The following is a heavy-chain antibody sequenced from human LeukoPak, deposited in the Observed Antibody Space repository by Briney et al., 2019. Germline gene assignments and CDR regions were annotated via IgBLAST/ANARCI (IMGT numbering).Heavy chain of an antibody. Sequence: SETLSLTCTVSGYSISSGYYWGWIRQPPGKGLEWIGSIYHSGSTYYNPSLKSRVTISVDTSKNQFSLKLSSVTAADTAVYYCVRGGRITMVRGPWFDPWGQGTLVTVSS. CDR3: VRGGRITMVRGPWFDP. CDR1: GYSISSGYY. V-gene: IGHV4-38-2*02. J-gene: IGHJ5*02. D-gene: IGHD3-10*01. CDR2: IYHSGST.